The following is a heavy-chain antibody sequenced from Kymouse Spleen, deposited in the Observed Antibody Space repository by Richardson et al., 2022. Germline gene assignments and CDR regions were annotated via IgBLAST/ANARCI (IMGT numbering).Heavy chain of an antibody. D-gene: IGHD1-7*01. CDR3: AKVPGNWNYGYYYYYGMDV. CDR2: ISGSGGST. J-gene: IGHJ6*02. Sequence: EVQLVESGGGLVQPGGSLRLSCAASGFTFSSYAMSWVRQAPGKGLEWVSAISGSGGSTYYADSVKGRFTISRDNSKNTLYLQMNSLRAEDTAVYYCAKVPGNWNYGYYYYYGMDVWGQGTTVTVSS. CDR1: GFTFSSYA. V-gene: IGHV3-23*04.